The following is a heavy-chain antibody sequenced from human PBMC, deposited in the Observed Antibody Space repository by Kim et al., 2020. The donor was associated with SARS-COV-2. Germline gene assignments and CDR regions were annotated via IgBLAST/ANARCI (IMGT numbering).Heavy chain of an antibody. CDR1: GLTVDSNY. Sequence: GGSLRLSCAASGLTVDSNYMSWVRQAPGKGLEWVSVIYSGGSTFYADSVKGRFTISRDNSKNTLYLQMNSLRAEDTAVYYCARLPYGMHVWGQGTTVTVSS. V-gene: IGHV3-53*01. CDR3: ARLPYGMHV. CDR2: IYSGGST. J-gene: IGHJ6*02.